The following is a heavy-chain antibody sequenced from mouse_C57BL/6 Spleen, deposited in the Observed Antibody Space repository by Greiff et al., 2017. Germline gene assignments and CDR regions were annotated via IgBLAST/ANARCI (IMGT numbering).Heavy chain of an antibody. J-gene: IGHJ4*01. V-gene: IGHV1-39*01. Sequence: EVQLQQPGPELVKPGASVKISCKASGYSFTDYYMNWVKQSHGKSLEWIGVINPNYGTTSYNQKFKGKATLTVDQSSSTAYMQLNSLTSEDSAVYYCASEGQLRLSCAMDYWGQGTSVTVSS. D-gene: IGHD3-2*02. CDR3: ASEGQLRLSCAMDY. CDR1: GYSFTDYY. CDR2: INPNYGTT.